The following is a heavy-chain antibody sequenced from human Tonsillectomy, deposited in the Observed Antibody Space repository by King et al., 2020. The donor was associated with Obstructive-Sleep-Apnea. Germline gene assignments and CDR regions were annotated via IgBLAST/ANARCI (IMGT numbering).Heavy chain of an antibody. V-gene: IGHV5-51*01. Sequence: VQLVESGAEVKKPGESLKISCKGSGYSFTSYWIGWVRQMPGKGLEWMGIIYPGDSDTRYSPSFQGQVTISADKSISTAYLQWSSLKASDTAMYYCARLAYYYDSSGSGGAFDIWGQGTMVTVSS. CDR2: IYPGDSDT. CDR1: GYSFTSYW. CDR3: ARLAYYYDSSGSGGAFDI. J-gene: IGHJ3*02. D-gene: IGHD3-22*01.